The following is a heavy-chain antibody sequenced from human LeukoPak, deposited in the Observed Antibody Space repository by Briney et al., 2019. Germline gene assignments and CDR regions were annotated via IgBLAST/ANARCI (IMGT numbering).Heavy chain of an antibody. CDR1: GFTFSSYS. CDR2: ISSSSSTI. CDR3: ARDNPRNTLDY. Sequence: GGSLRLSCAASGFTFSSYSMNWVRQAPGKGLEWVSYISSSSSTIYYADSVKGRFTISRDNAKNSPYLQMNSLRAEDTAVYYCARDNPRNTLDYWGQGTLVTVSS. D-gene: IGHD4-11*01. J-gene: IGHJ4*02. V-gene: IGHV3-48*01.